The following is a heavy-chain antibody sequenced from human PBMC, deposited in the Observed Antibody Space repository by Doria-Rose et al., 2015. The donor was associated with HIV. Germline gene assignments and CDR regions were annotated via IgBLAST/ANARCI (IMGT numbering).Heavy chain of an antibody. Sequence: SSYGMHWVRQAPGKGLEWVAVIWYDGTNKYYADSVKGRFTISRDNNKNTLYLQMNSPRAEDTAVYYCARDRGYCSSSTCYGHGGMDVWGQGTTVTVSS. V-gene: IGHV3-33*01. CDR3: ARDRGYCSSSTCYGHGGMDV. CDR1: SSYG. J-gene: IGHJ6*02. CDR2: IWYDGTNK. D-gene: IGHD2-2*01.